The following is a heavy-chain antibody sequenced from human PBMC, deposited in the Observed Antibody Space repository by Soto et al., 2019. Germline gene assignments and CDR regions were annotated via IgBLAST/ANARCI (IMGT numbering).Heavy chain of an antibody. CDR3: ARDGYSSGWYFPDYYYGMDV. CDR2: ISYDGSNK. D-gene: IGHD6-19*01. J-gene: IGHJ6*02. V-gene: IGHV3-30-3*01. Sequence: PGGSLRLSCAASGFTFSSYAMHWVRQAPGKGLEWVAVISYDGSNKYYADSVKGRFTISRDNSKNTLYLQMNSLRAEDTAVYYCARDGYSSGWYFPDYYYGMDVWGQGTTVTVSS. CDR1: GFTFSSYA.